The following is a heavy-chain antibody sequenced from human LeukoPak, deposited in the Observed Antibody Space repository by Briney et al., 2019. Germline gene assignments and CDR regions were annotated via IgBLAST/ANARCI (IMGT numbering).Heavy chain of an antibody. CDR2: INHSGST. D-gene: IGHD6-19*01. CDR3: ARVGLNRGAQWLVSDY. J-gene: IGHJ4*02. Sequence: SETLSLTCAFYGGSFSGYYWSWIRQPPGKGLEGIGEINHSGSTNYNPSLKSRVTISVDTSKNQFSLKLSSVTAADTAVYYCARVGLNRGAQWLVSDYWGQGTLVTVSS. V-gene: IGHV4-34*01. CDR1: GGSFSGYY.